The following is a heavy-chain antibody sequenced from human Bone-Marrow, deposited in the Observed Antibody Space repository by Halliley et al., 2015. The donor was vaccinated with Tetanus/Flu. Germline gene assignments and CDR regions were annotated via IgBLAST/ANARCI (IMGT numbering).Heavy chain of an antibody. CDR3: ATMYSSGWYAAFDY. V-gene: IGHV3-21*01. Sequence: WVSSITSSSTYIYYADSVKGRFTISRDNAKKSLYLQMNSLRAEDTAVYYCATMYSSGWYAAFDYWGQGTLVTVSS. J-gene: IGHJ4*02. D-gene: IGHD6-19*01. CDR2: ITSSSTYI.